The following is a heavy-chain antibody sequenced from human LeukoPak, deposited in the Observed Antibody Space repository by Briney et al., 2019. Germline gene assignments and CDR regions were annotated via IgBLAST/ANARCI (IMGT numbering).Heavy chain of an antibody. V-gene: IGHV1-18*01. CDR2: ISAYNGNT. CDR1: GYTFTSYG. Sequence: ASVKVSCKASGYTFTSYGISWVRQAPGQGLEWMGWISAYNGNTNYAQKLQGRVTMTTDTSTSTAYMELRSLRSDDTAVYYCARVDCSSTSCYSFDYWGQGTLVTVSS. CDR3: ARVDCSSTSCYSFDY. J-gene: IGHJ4*02. D-gene: IGHD2-2*01.